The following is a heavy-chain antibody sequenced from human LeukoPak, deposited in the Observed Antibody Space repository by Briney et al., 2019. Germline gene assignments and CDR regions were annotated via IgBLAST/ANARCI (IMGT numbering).Heavy chain of an antibody. CDR3: ARGGYSFDY. J-gene: IGHJ4*02. V-gene: IGHV3-7*01. CDR1: GSSLSGYW. Sequence: GGSPRLSCAASGSSLSGYWMSWVRQAPGKGLEWVARLHADGVEQNYVDSVTGRFTMSRDNAKNSLDLQMNSLRVEDTAVYYCARGGYSFDYLGQGTLVAVSS. D-gene: IGHD5-18*01. CDR2: LHADGVEQ.